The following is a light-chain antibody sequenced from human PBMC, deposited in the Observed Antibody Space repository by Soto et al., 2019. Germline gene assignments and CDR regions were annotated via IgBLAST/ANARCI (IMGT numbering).Light chain of an antibody. V-gene: IGKV1-39*01. J-gene: IGKJ2*01. Sequence: DIQMTQSPSSLSASVGDRVTITCRPSQSISSYLNWYQQKPGRAPGLLIFAAPSLQSGVPSRFSGSGSGTDFTLTISSLQPEDFATYYCQQSYSTPYTFGQGTKLEIK. CDR1: QSISSY. CDR2: AAP. CDR3: QQSYSTPYT.